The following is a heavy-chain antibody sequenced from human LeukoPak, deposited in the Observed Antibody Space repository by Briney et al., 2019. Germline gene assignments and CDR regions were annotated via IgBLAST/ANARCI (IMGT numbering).Heavy chain of an antibody. CDR3: ARGTSFAY. CDR2: INPNSGGT. J-gene: IGHJ4*02. CDR1: GYTFTGYY. V-gene: IGHV1-2*02. D-gene: IGHD3-16*01. Sequence: GASVKVSFKAAGYTFTGYYMHWVRQAPGQGLEGMGWINPNSGGTNYAQQFQGRVTMSRDTSISTAYMELSRLRPDDTAVYYCARGTSFAYWGQGTLVTVSS.